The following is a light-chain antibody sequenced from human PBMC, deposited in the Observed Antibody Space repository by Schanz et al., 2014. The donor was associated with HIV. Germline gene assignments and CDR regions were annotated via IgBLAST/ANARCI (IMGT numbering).Light chain of an antibody. CDR1: SSDIGAYNY. J-gene: IGLJ2*01. Sequence: QSALTQPASVSGSPGQSITISCTGTSSDIGAYNYLSWYQQHPGKAPKLMIYDVSNRPSGVSNRFSGSKSGNTASLTISGLQAEDEADYYCSSYTSSSTLVFGGGTKLTVL. V-gene: IGLV2-14*01. CDR3: SSYTSSSTLV. CDR2: DVS.